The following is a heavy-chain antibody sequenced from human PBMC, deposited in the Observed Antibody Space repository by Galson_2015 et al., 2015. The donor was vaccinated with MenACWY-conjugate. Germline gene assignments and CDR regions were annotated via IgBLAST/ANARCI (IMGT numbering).Heavy chain of an antibody. D-gene: IGHD1-26*01. Sequence: SLRLSCAASGFIFNTYWMHWVRQAPGKGLVWVSRINPGGSGTTYADSVKDRFTISRDNAKNTLYLQMNSLRPEDTAVLYCAKTRGASFYFDSWGQGTLVTVSS. CDR2: INPGGSGT. J-gene: IGHJ4*02. CDR1: GFIFNTYW. CDR3: AKTRGASFYFDS. V-gene: IGHV3-74*01.